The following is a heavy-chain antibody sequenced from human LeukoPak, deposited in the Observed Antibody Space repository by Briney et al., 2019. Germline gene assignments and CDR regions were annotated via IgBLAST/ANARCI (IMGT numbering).Heavy chain of an antibody. D-gene: IGHD1-26*01. CDR1: GFTFRSHE. Sequence: GGSLRLSCVASGFTFRSHEMNWVRQAPGKGLEWISYINGRGRVVDYAASVEGRFTISRDNAQNSLFLQMNNLSDEDTAVYYCARDGGRGWDLDCWGQGILVTVSS. V-gene: IGHV3-48*03. J-gene: IGHJ4*02. CDR3: ARDGGRGWDLDC. CDR2: INGRGRVV.